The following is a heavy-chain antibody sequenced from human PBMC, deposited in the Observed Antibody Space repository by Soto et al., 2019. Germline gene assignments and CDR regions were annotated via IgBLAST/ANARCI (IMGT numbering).Heavy chain of an antibody. CDR3: ATLSVVVPAAMLMGDDAFDI. Sequence: ASETLSLTCAVYGGSFSGYYWSWIRQPPGKGLEWIGEINHSGSTNYIPSLKSRVTISVDTSKNQFSLKLSSVTAADTAVYYCATLSVVVPAAMLMGDDAFDIWGQGTMVTVSS. D-gene: IGHD2-2*01. CDR2: INHSGST. J-gene: IGHJ3*02. V-gene: IGHV4-34*01. CDR1: GGSFSGYY.